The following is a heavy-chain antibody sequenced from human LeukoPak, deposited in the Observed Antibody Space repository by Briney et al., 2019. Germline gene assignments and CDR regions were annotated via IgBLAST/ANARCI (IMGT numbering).Heavy chain of an antibody. CDR1: GFTSSSYW. V-gene: IGHV3-7*03. CDR3: ARAGGCTTTRCPTTPALDY. Sequence: PGGSLRLSCAASGFTSSSYWMTWVRQAPGKGLEWVASINQDGSEAYYVDSVKGRFTISRDNAKDSLSLHMNSLRGEDTAVYYCARAGGCTTTRCPTTPALDYGGQGTLDTVPT. J-gene: IGHJ4*02. D-gene: IGHD2-8*01. CDR2: INQDGSEA.